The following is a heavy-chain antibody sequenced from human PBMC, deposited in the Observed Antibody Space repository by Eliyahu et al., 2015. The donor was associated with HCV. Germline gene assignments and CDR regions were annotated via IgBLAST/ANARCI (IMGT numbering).Heavy chain of an antibody. D-gene: IGHD6-13*01. CDR2: IYYSGST. V-gene: IGHV4-39*01. J-gene: IGHJ4*02. CDR1: GGSISSSSYY. Sequence: QLQLQESGPGLVKPSETLSLTCTXSGGSISSSSYYWGWXRQPPGKGLXWIGSIYYSGSTYYNPSLKSRVTISVDTSKNQFSLKLSSVTAADTAVYYCASRLGSSWGQGTLVTVSS. CDR3: ASRLGSS.